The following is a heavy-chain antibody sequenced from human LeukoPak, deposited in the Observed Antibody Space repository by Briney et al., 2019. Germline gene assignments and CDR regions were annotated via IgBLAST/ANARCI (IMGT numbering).Heavy chain of an antibody. J-gene: IGHJ3*02. D-gene: IGHD1-1*01. CDR3: ARDHDPGAFDI. CDR2: IRAYNGNT. V-gene: IGHV1-18*01. CDR1: GYTLTNYG. Sequence: GASVKVSYKASGYTLTNYGISWVRQAPGEGLEWMGWIRAYNGNTNYAHNLQGRVTITTDTSTNTAYMELRSLRSDDTAVYYCARDHDPGAFDIWGQGTMVTVSS.